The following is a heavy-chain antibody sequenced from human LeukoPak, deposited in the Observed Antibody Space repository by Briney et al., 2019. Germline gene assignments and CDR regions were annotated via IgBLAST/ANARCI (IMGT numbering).Heavy chain of an antibody. CDR2: INSNSGGT. J-gene: IGHJ4*02. V-gene: IGHV1-2*06. Sequence: ASVKVSCKASGYTFTAYYIHWVRQAPGQGLEWMGRINSNSGGTNYAQKFQGRVTTTRDTSISTAYMELSRLTSDDTTVFYCARDSDFGVYYFDYWGQGALVTVSS. CDR1: GYTFTAYY. D-gene: IGHD4-17*01. CDR3: ARDSDFGVYYFDY.